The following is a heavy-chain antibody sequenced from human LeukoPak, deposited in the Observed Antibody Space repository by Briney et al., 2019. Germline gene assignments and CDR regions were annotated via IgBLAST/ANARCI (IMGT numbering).Heavy chain of an antibody. D-gene: IGHD1-26*01. V-gene: IGHV3-30*04. J-gene: IGHJ4*02. CDR2: ISYDESRN. Sequence: GRSLRLSCAASGFTFSNYAMHGVPHAPGKGLEGGAIISYDESRNYYADSVKGRFTISRDNSKNSLYLQMNSLRAEDTAIYYCASAHQLGFKFSGSYHADLDYWGQGTLVTVSS. CDR1: GFTFSNYA. CDR3: ASAHQLGFKFSGSYHADLDY.